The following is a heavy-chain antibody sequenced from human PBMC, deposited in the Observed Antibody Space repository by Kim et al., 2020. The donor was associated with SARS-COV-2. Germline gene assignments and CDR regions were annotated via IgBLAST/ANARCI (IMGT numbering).Heavy chain of an antibody. CDR3: ARDGGRTWARGGWFDP. CDR1: GYTFTSYG. CDR2: ISAYNGNT. J-gene: IGHJ5*02. Sequence: ASVKVSCKASGYTFTSYGISWVRQAPGQGLEWMGWISAYNGNTNYAQKLQGRVTMTTDTSTSTAYMELRSLRSDDTAVYYCARDGGRTWARGGWFDPWGQGTLVTVSS. V-gene: IGHV1-18*01. D-gene: IGHD3-16*01.